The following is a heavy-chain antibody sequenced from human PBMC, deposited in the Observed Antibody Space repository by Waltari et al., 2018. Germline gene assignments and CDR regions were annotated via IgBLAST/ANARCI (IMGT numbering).Heavy chain of an antibody. CDR2: ISSSGMST. V-gene: IGHV3-48*03. Sequence: VQLVESGGGSVPPGGSLRLYCAASGFTFSPYKMKWVRQPPGKGLEWISYISSSGMSTYYADSVKGRFTISRDNAKNSLYLQMDSLTAEDTAVYYCARVFKQKLYFDYWGQGTLVTVSS. J-gene: IGHJ4*02. CDR1: GFTFSPYK. CDR3: ARVFKQKLYFDY.